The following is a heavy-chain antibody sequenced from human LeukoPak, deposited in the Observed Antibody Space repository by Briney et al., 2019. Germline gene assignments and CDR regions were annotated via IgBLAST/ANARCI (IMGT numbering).Heavy chain of an antibody. CDR3: ARDHESGYYYYGMDV. D-gene: IGHD3-3*01. Sequence: GESLKISCKGSGYSFTSYWIGWVRQMPGKGLEWMGIICPGDSDTRYSPSFQGQVTISADKSISTAYLQWSSLKASDTAMYYCARDHESGYYYYGMDVWGQGTTVTVSS. V-gene: IGHV5-51*01. CDR2: ICPGDSDT. J-gene: IGHJ6*02. CDR1: GYSFTSYW.